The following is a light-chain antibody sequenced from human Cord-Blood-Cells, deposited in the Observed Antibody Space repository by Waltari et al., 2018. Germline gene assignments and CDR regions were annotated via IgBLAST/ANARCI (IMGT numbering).Light chain of an antibody. CDR2: DAS. CDR3: QQRINWPRT. J-gene: IGKJ1*01. V-gene: IGKV3-11*01. CDR1: QSVSSY. Sequence: EIVLTQSPATLSLSPGERATISCRASQSVSSYLAWYQQKPGQAPRLLLYDASNRATGIPARFSGSGSGTDCALTISSLEPEDFAVYYCQQRINWPRTFGQGTKVEIK.